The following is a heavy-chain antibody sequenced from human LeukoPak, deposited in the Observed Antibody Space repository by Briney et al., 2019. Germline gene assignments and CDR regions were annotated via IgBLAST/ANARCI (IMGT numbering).Heavy chain of an antibody. J-gene: IGHJ5*02. CDR2: XYYSGST. Sequence: SETLSLTCTVSGGSISSSSYYWGWIRQPPGXXXXXXXXXYYSGSTYYNPSLKSRVTISVDTSKNQFSLKLSSVTAADTAVYYCARHAPYYYDSSGNWFDPWGQGTLVTVSS. V-gene: IGHV4-39*01. CDR1: GGSISSSSYY. CDR3: ARHAPYYYDSSGNWFDP. D-gene: IGHD3-22*01.